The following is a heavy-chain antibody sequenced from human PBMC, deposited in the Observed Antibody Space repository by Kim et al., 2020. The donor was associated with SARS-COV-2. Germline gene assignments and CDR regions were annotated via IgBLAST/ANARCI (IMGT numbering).Heavy chain of an antibody. CDR1: GFNFAHYA. Sequence: GGSLRLSCAASGFNFAHYAMHWVRQSPGMGLEWVAGITSNRAIIEYADSVKGRFTVSRDNAKNSLYLQMTSLTAEDTAVYYCATLDDFDIWGQGTVVTGS. J-gene: IGHJ3*02. V-gene: IGHV3-9*01. CDR3: ATLDDFDI. CDR2: ITSNRAII.